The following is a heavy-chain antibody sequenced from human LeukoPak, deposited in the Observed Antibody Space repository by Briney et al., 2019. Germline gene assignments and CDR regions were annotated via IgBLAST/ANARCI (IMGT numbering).Heavy chain of an antibody. D-gene: IGHD4-23*01. CDR3: ARVSRETTVVTGTKDVSFDY. Sequence: GGSLRLSCAASGFTVSSKYMSCVRQAPGKGLEWVSVIYSGGSTYYADSVKGRFTISRDNSKNTLYLQMNSLRAEDTAVYYCARVSRETTVVTGTKDVSFDYWGQGTLVTVSS. CDR2: IYSGGST. CDR1: GFTVSSKY. V-gene: IGHV3-53*01. J-gene: IGHJ4*02.